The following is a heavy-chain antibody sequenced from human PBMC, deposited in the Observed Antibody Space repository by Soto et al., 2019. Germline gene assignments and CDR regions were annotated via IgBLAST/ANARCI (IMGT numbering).Heavy chain of an antibody. CDR3: ARGPYYYGSGSHNWFDP. D-gene: IGHD3-10*01. Sequence: SETLSLTCAVYGGSFSGYYWSWIRQPPGKGLEWIGEINHSGSTNYNPSLKSRVTISVDTSKNQFSLKLSSVTAADTAVYYCARGPYYYGSGSHNWFDPWGQGTLVTVSS. V-gene: IGHV4-34*01. CDR2: INHSGST. CDR1: GGSFSGYY. J-gene: IGHJ5*02.